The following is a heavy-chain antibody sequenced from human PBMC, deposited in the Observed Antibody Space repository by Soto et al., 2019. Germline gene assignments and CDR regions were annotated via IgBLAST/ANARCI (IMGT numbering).Heavy chain of an antibody. V-gene: IGHV3-23*01. CDR3: AKDRKSGSGWYWDY. CDR2: ISGSGGST. D-gene: IGHD6-19*01. Sequence: GGSLRLSCAVSGFTFSSYAMTWVRQAPGKGLEWVSGISGSGGSTYSADSGKGWSTISGDNSRKTLFLQMNSLRPEDTAVYYGAKDRKSGSGWYWDYWGQGTLVTVSS. CDR1: GFTFSSYA. J-gene: IGHJ4*02.